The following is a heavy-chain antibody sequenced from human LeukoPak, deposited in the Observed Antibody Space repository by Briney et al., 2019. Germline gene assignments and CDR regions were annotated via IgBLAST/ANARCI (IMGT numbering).Heavy chain of an antibody. J-gene: IGHJ4*02. Sequence: GGSLRLSCAASGLTFSSYRMNWVRQAPGKGLEWVSSISSSGNYIYYADSMRGRFTISRDNAKNSVYLQMSSLRAEDTAVYYCAGHPAEMNTLWGQGTLVTVSS. D-gene: IGHD5-24*01. CDR1: GLTFSSYR. CDR2: ISSSGNYI. V-gene: IGHV3-21*01. CDR3: AGHPAEMNTL.